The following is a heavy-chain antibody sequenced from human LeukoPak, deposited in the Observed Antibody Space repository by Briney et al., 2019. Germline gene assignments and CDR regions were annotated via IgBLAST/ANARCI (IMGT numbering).Heavy chain of an antibody. CDR1: GGSISSGGYY. CDR3: ARAYYDYVWGSLPPPWFDP. Sequence: SETLSLTCTVSGGSISSGGYYWSWIRQHPGKGLEWIGYIYYSGSTYYNPSLKSRVTISVDTSKNQFSLKLSSVTAADTAVYYCARAYYDYVWGSLPPPWFDPWGQGTLVTVSS. J-gene: IGHJ5*02. D-gene: IGHD3-16*01. CDR2: IYYSGST. V-gene: IGHV4-31*03.